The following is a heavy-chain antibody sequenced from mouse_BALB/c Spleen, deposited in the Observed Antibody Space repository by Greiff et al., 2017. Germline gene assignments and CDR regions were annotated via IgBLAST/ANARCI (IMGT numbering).Heavy chain of an antibody. CDR3: ARLDYYGSWFAY. D-gene: IGHD2-1*01. CDR1: GYTFTSYY. CDR2: IYPGNVNT. V-gene: IGHV1S56*01. J-gene: IGHJ3*01. Sequence: QVQLKQSGPELVKPGASVRISCKASGYTFTSYYIHWVKQRPGQGLEWIGWIYPGNVNTKYNEKFKGKATLTADKSSSTAYMQLSSLTSEDSAVYFCARLDYYGSWFAYWGQGTLVTVSA.